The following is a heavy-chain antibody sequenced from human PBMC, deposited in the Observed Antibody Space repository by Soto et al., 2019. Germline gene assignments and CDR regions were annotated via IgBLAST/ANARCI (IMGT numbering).Heavy chain of an antibody. CDR3: ARPVTTSFEDGMDV. D-gene: IGHD4-4*01. V-gene: IGHV5-10-1*01. J-gene: IGHJ6*02. CDR1: GYSFTSYW. CDR2: IDPSDSYT. Sequence: PGESLKIACKGSGYSFTSYWISWVRQMPGKGLEWMGRIDPSDSYTNYSPSFQGHVTISADKSISTAYLQWSSLKASDTAMYYCARPVTTSFEDGMDVWGQGTTVTVSS.